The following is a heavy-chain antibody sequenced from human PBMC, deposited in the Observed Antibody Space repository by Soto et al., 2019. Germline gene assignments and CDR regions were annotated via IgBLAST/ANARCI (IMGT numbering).Heavy chain of an antibody. D-gene: IGHD3-3*01. CDR1: GYTFTGYY. V-gene: IGHV1-2*02. CDR3: ARDLVDFWSGSRQIYYYYGMDV. Sequence: QVKLVQSGAEVKKPGASVKVSCKASGYTFTGYYMHWVRQAPGQGLEWMGWINPNSGGTNYAQKFQGRVTMTRDTSISTAYMELSRLRSDDTAVYYCARDLVDFWSGSRQIYYYYGMDVWGQGTTVTVSS. CDR2: INPNSGGT. J-gene: IGHJ6*02.